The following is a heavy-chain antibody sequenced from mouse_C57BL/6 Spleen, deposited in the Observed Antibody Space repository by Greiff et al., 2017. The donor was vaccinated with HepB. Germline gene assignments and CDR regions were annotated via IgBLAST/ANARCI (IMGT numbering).Heavy chain of an antibody. CDR2: IRSKSSNYAT. CDR1: GFTFNTYA. Sequence: EVKVVESGGGLVQPKGSLKLSCAASGFTFNTYAMHWVRQAPGKGLEWVARIRSKSSNYATYYADSVKDRFTISRDDSQSMLYLQMNNLKTEDTAMYYCVRDPSFITTGPGYFDVWGTGTTVTVSS. J-gene: IGHJ1*03. V-gene: IGHV10-3*01. D-gene: IGHD1-1*01. CDR3: VRDPSFITTGPGYFDV.